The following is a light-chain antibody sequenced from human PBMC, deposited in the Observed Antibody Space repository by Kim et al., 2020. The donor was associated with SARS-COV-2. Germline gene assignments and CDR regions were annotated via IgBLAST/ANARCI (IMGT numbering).Light chain of an antibody. Sequence: LTCSLRSDINVGTSAIHWYQQKPGSPPQFLLRYKSDSDKRLGSGVPSRFSGSKDASANAGILLISGLQSEDEADYYCMIWYSTSCVFGGGTKVTVL. CDR1: SDINVGTSA. CDR2: YKSDSDK. J-gene: IGLJ3*02. V-gene: IGLV5-45*02. CDR3: MIWYSTSCV.